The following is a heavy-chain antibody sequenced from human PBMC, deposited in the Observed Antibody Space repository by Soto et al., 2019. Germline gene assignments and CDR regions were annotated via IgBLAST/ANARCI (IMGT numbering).Heavy chain of an antibody. J-gene: IGHJ4*02. CDR1: GYTFTSYG. Sequence: ASVKVSCKASGYTFTSYGISWVRQAPGQGLEWMGWISAYNGNTNYAQKLQGRVTMTTDTSTSTAYMELRSLRSDDTAVYYCARDAYDYVWGSYRGTHNPFDYWGQGTLVTVSS. D-gene: IGHD3-16*02. CDR3: ARDAYDYVWGSYRGTHNPFDY. CDR2: ISAYNGNT. V-gene: IGHV1-18*01.